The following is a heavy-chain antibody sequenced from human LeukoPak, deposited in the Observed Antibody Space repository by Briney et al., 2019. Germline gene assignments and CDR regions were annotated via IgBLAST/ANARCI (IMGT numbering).Heavy chain of an antibody. V-gene: IGHV3-33*01. CDR2: IWYDGSNK. J-gene: IGHJ6*02. CDR1: GFTFSSYG. CDR3: AREYYSGGSCYPYGMDV. D-gene: IGHD2-15*01. Sequence: QPGRSLRLSCAASGFTFSSYGMHWVRQAPGKGLEWVAVIWYDGSNKYYADSVKGRFTISRDNSKNTLYLQMNSLRAEDTAVYYCAREYYSGGSCYPYGMDVWGQGTTVTVSS.